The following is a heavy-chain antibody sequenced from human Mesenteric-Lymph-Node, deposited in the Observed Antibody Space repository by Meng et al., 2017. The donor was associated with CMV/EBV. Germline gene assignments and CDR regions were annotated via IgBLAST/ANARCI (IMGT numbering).Heavy chain of an antibody. CDR3: ERGYCTNGVCYPSDF. Sequence: SVKVSCKASGGTFSSYAISWVRQAPEQGLEWVGGISPVYGRANYAQKFQGRVTMTRDTSISTAYMDLSRLRSDDTAVYYCERGYCTNGVCYPSDFWGQGTLVTVSS. J-gene: IGHJ4*02. CDR1: GGTFSSYA. V-gene: IGHV1-69*05. D-gene: IGHD2-8*01. CDR2: ISPVYGRA.